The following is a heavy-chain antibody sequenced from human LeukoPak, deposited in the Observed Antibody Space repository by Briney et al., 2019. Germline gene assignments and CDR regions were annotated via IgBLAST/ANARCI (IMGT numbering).Heavy chain of an antibody. V-gene: IGHV1-2*02. CDR1: GYTFTGYF. CDR3: ARVKFLAKDAFDI. CDR2: INPNSGDT. J-gene: IGHJ3*02. Sequence: ASVKVSCKASGYTFTGYFMHWVRQSPGQGLEWMGWINPNSGDTNYAQNFQGRVTMTRDTSISTAYMELSSLRSDDTAVYYCARVKFLAKDAFDIWGQGTIVTVSS.